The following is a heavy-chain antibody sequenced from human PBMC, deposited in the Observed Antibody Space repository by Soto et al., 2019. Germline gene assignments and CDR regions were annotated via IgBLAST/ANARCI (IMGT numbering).Heavy chain of an antibody. V-gene: IGHV1-2*02. Sequence: ASVKVSCKASGYTFTGYYMHWVRQAPGQGLEWMGWINPNSGGTNYAQKFQGRVTMTRDTSIFTAYMELSRLRSDDTAVYYCTRNAFYYNSSGYHDGFDIWGQGTLVTVSS. CDR1: GYTFTGYY. CDR2: INPNSGGT. CDR3: TRNAFYYNSSGYHDGFDI. J-gene: IGHJ3*02. D-gene: IGHD3-22*01.